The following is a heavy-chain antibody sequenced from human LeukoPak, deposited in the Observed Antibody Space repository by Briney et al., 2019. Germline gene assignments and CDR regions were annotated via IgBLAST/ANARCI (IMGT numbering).Heavy chain of an antibody. CDR2: ISTTSTYI. V-gene: IGHV3-21*01. D-gene: IGHD6-13*01. J-gene: IGHJ5*02. CDR1: GFTFSSYT. CDR3: ARDYNSSWSLNWFDP. Sequence: GGSLRLSCAASGFTFSSYTIDWVRQAPGKGLEWVSSISTTSTYIYYADSVKGRFTISRDNAKNSLYLQMNSLRAEDTAVYYCARDYNSSWSLNWFDPWGQGTLVTVSS.